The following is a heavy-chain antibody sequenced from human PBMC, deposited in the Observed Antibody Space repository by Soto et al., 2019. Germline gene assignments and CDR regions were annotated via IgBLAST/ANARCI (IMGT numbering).Heavy chain of an antibody. D-gene: IGHD3-22*01. CDR3: AKDDYYDSSGYSGVFDY. Sequence: GGSLRLSCAASGFTFSSYAMSWVRQAPGKGLEWVSAISGSGGSTYYADSVKGRFTISRDNSKNTLYLQMNSLRAEDTAVYYCAKDDYYDSSGYSGVFDYWGQGTLVTVS. V-gene: IGHV3-23*01. J-gene: IGHJ4*02. CDR1: GFTFSSYA. CDR2: ISGSGGST.